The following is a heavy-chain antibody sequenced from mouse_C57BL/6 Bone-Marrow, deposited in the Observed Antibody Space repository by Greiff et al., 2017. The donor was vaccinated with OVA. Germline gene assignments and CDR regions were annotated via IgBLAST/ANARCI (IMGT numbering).Heavy chain of an antibody. D-gene: IGHD2-13*01. CDR2: ISSGGDYI. J-gene: IGHJ1*03. CDR3: TRDDFEGWYFDV. Sequence: DVHLVESGGDLVKPGGSLKLSCAASGFTFSSYGMSWVRQTPEKRLEWVAYISSGGDYIYYADTVKGRFTISRDNARNTLYLQMSSLKSEDTAMYYCTRDDFEGWYFDVWGTGTTVTVSS. CDR1: GFTFSSYG. V-gene: IGHV5-9-1*02.